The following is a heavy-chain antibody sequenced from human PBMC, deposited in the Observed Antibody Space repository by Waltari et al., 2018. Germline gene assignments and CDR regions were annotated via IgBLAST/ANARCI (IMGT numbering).Heavy chain of an antibody. Sequence: QIQLIQSGPEVKKPGASVKVSCKASGYTFSSYGITWVRQAPGQGLEWMGWISVDNGNTSYAQNLQDRVTRTTDTSTSTAYMELRSPTSDDTAVYYCARVGGNRYYYDGRGFVYYFDYWGQGTLVTVSS. CDR2: ISVDNGNT. D-gene: IGHD3-22*01. CDR3: ARVGGNRYYYDGRGFVYYFDY. V-gene: IGHV1-18*01. CDR1: GYTFSSYG. J-gene: IGHJ4*02.